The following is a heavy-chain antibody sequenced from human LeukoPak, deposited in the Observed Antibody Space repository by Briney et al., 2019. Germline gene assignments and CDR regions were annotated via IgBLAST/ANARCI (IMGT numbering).Heavy chain of an antibody. CDR3: ARSQYSSSWYLFDY. V-gene: IGHV4-39*01. D-gene: IGHD6-13*01. Sequence: SETLSLTCTVSGGSISSSSYYWGWIRQPPGTGLEWIGSIYYSGSTYYNPSLKSRVTISVDTSKNQFSLKLSSVTAADTAVYYCARSQYSSSWYLFDYWGQGTLVTVSS. CDR2: IYYSGST. CDR1: GGSISSSSYY. J-gene: IGHJ4*02.